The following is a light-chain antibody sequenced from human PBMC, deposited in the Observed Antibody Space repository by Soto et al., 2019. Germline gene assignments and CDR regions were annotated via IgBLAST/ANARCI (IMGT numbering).Light chain of an antibody. J-gene: IGLJ3*02. V-gene: IGLV2-14*01. Sequence: QSVLTQPASVSGSPGQSITISCTGTSSDVGGYNYVSWYQRHPGKAPKLMIYDVSNRPSGVSNRFSGSKSGNTASLTISGLQAEDEADYYCSSYTSSGTLWVFGGGTQLTVL. CDR3: SSYTSSGTLWV. CDR1: SSDVGGYNY. CDR2: DVS.